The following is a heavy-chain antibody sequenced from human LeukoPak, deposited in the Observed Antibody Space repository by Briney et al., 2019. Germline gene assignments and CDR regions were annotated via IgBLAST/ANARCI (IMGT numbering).Heavy chain of an antibody. J-gene: IGHJ5*02. CDR2: INPRSTST. D-gene: IGHD4-23*01. Sequence: ASVKVSCKASGYSFTSHYMHWVRQAPGQGLEWMGLINPRSTSTIYAEKFQGRIIMTGDMSTTTDFMELSSLKSDDTAVYYCARDNSIHERGWWFDPWGQGTLVTVSS. CDR1: GYSFTSHY. CDR3: ARDNSIHERGWWFDP. V-gene: IGHV1-46*01.